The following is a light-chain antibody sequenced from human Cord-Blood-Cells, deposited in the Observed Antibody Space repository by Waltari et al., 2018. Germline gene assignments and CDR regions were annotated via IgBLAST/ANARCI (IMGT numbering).Light chain of an antibody. J-gene: IGKJ1*01. Sequence: EIVMTQSPATLSVSPGERATLSCRASQSVSSNLAWYQQEPGQAPRLLIYGGSTKATGIPGRFSGKGSGTEFPLTISSLQSEDFAVYYCQQYNNWPRTFGQGTKVEIK. CDR1: QSVSSN. CDR2: GGS. CDR3: QQYNNWPRT. V-gene: IGKV3-15*01.